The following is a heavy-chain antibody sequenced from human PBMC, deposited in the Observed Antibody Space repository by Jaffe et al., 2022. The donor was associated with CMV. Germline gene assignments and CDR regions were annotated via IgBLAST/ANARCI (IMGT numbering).Heavy chain of an antibody. V-gene: IGHV3-23*01. D-gene: IGHD3-3*01. Sequence: EVQLLESGGGLVQPGGSLRLSCAASGFTFSSYAMSWVRQAPGKGLEWVSAISGSGGSTYYADSVKGRFTISRDNSKNTLYLQMNSLRAEDTAVYYCAKAYSIRFLEWLPNDYYFDYWGQGTLVTVSS. CDR2: ISGSGGST. J-gene: IGHJ4*02. CDR1: GFTFSSYA. CDR3: AKAYSIRFLEWLPNDYYFDY.